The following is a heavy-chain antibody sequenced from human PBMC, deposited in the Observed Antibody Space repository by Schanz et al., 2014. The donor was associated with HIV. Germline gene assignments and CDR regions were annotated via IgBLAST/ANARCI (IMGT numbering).Heavy chain of an antibody. J-gene: IGHJ6*02. CDR3: ASGRRSGIGWRMDV. CDR2: IVPMLGKT. V-gene: IGHV1-69*01. D-gene: IGHD6-19*01. Sequence: QVQLVQSGAEVKKPGSSVKVSCKPSGGTLTNYAISWVRQAPGQGLEWMGGIVPMLGKTKYAQKFQGRVTITADESMSTAYMELSSLRSEDTAVYYCASGRRSGIGWRMDVWGQGTTVSVSS. CDR1: GGTLTNYA.